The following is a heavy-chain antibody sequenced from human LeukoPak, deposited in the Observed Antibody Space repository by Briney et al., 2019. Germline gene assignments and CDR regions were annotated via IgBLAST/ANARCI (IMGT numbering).Heavy chain of an antibody. D-gene: IGHD3-22*01. V-gene: IGHV3-30*18. CDR1: GFTFSSYG. CDR3: AKDFPAYDSSGYYYGDDAFDI. J-gene: IGHJ3*02. CDR2: ISYDGSNK. Sequence: GRSLRLSRAASGFTFSSYGMHWGRQAPGKGLEWVAVISYDGSNKYYADSVKGRFTISRDNSKNTLYLQMNSLRAEDTAVYYCAKDFPAYDSSGYYYGDDAFDIWGQGTMVTVSS.